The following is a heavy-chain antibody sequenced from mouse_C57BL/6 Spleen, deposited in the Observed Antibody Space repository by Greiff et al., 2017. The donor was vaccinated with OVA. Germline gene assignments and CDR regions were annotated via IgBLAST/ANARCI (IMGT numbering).Heavy chain of an antibody. V-gene: IGHV1-80*01. D-gene: IGHD2-5*01. J-gene: IGHJ4*01. CDR3: ARGYSNKDAMDY. CDR2: IYPGDGDT. CDR1: GYTFSSYW. Sequence: QVQLKESGAELVKPGASVKISCKASGYTFSSYWMNWVKQRPGKGLEWIGQIYPGDGDTNYNGKFKGKATLTADKSSSTAYMQLSSLTSEDSAVYFCARGYSNKDAMDYWGQGTSVTVSS.